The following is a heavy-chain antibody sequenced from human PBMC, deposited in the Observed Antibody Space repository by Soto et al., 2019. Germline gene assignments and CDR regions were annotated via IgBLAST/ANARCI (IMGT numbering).Heavy chain of an antibody. CDR2: ISHSGNA. Sequence: NPXETLSLTCAFSVDSINSSHWWNWVRQPPGKGLEWIGQISHSGNANYNPSLTSRVTISVDKSKNHFSLKLTSVTAADTAVYYCAARHFWSGPWTARRLDYWGQATLDNVSS. CDR1: VDSINSSHW. J-gene: IGHJ4*02. CDR3: AARHFWSGPWTARRLDY. D-gene: IGHD3-3*02. V-gene: IGHV4-4*02.